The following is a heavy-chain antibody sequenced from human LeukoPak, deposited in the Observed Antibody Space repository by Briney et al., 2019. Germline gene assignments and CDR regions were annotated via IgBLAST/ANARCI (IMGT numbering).Heavy chain of an antibody. J-gene: IGHJ4*02. D-gene: IGHD3-22*01. CDR1: GFTFSSYA. CDR3: AIMHGYYDGSGYWVQ. V-gene: IGHV3-23*01. CDR2: ITTSGATT. Sequence: GGSLRLFCAASGFTFSSYAMSWVRQAPGKGLQWVSFITTSGATTSYADSVKGRFTISRDNPSNTLYMQMNSLRDEDTALYYCAIMHGYYDGSGYWVQRGQGTLVTVSS.